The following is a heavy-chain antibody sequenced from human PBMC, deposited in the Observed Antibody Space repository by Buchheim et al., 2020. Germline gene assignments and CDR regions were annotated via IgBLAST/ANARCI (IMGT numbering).Heavy chain of an antibody. CDR1: GFTVSSNY. J-gene: IGHJ6*02. Sequence: EVQLVESGGGLVQPGGSLRLSCAASGFTVSSNYMSWVRQAPGKGLEWVSVIYSGGSTYYADSVKGRFTISRDNSKNTLYLQMNSLRAEDTAVYYCARIAVAGMGDYYYYYGMDVWGQGTT. D-gene: IGHD6-19*01. CDR3: ARIAVAGMGDYYYYYGMDV. CDR2: IYSGGST. V-gene: IGHV3-66*01.